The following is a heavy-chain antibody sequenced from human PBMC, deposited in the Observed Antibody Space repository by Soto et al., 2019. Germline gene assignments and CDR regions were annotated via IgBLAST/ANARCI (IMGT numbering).Heavy chain of an antibody. V-gene: IGHV3-23*01. CDR2: LSGPGGST. D-gene: IGHD6-19*01. CDR3: AKVSNGWGKFDY. Sequence: GGSLRLSCAASGFTFSNFAMTWVRQAPGKGLEWVSALSGPGGSTYYADSVKGRLTISRDNSKNTLYLHMNSLRAENTAIYYCAKVSNGWGKFDYWGRGTLVTVSS. J-gene: IGHJ4*02. CDR1: GFTFSNFA.